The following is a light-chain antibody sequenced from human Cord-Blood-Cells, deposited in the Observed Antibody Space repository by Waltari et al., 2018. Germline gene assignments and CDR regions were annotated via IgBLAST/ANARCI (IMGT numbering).Light chain of an antibody. CDR3: KTRLSTVV. V-gene: IGLV3-1*01. CDR2: QDS. CDR1: KLGDKY. Sequence: SYALTQQPSVSVSPGQTASITCSGDKLGDKYDCWYQQKPGQSPVLVIYQDSKRPSGIPERFYVPYCGNTATLTISSTQVMAPAVYDCKTRLSTVVFGRWTMLTVL. J-gene: IGLJ2*01.